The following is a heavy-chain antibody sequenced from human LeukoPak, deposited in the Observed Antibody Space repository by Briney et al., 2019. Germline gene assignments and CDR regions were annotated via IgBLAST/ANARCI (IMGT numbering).Heavy chain of an antibody. J-gene: IGHJ4*02. D-gene: IGHD3-22*01. CDR2: IRYDGSNK. CDR1: GFTFSSYG. V-gene: IGHV3-30*02. CDR3: ARIITMIVVAGGY. Sequence: GGSLRPSCAASGFTFSSYGMHWVRQAPGKGLEWVAFIRYDGSNKYYADSVKGRFTISRDNSKNTLYLQMNSLRAEDTAVYYCARIITMIVVAGGYWGQGTLVTVSS.